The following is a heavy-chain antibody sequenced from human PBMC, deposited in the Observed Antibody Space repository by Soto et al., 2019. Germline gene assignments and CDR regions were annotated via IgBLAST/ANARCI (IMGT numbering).Heavy chain of an antibody. V-gene: IGHV3-30*04. CDR2: TSYDGRNK. D-gene: IGHD2-15*01. Sequence: QVQLVESGGGVVQPGRSLRLSCAASGFTFSSYAMHWVRQAPGKGLERVAITSYDGRNKYYADSVKGRCTISRDNSKNTLYLQINSLRAEDTAVYYCARDPVYCSGGSRSETPDYSGQGTLVTVSS. CDR1: GFTFSSYA. CDR3: ARDPVYCSGGSRSETPDY. J-gene: IGHJ4*02.